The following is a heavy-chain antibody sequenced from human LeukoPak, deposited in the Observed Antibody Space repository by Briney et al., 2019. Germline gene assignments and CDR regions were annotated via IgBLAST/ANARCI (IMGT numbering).Heavy chain of an antibody. CDR2: ISGSGGST. J-gene: IGHJ4*02. CDR3: AKDSSYSGSYYVDY. Sequence: SGGSLRLSCAASGFTFSSYAMSWVRQAPGKGLEWVSAISGSGGSTYYADSVKGRFTISRDNSKNTLYLQMNSLRAEDTAVYYCAKDSSYSGSYYVDYWGQGTLVTVSS. V-gene: IGHV3-23*01. CDR1: GFTFSSYA. D-gene: IGHD1-26*01.